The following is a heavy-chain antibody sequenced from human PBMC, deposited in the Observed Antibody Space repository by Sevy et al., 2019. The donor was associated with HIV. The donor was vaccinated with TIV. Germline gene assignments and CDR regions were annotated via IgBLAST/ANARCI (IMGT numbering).Heavy chain of an antibody. CDR2: SRNKANSYTT. CDR1: GFTFSDYY. J-gene: IGHJ4*02. V-gene: IGHV3-72*01. D-gene: IGHD1-26*01. Sequence: GGSLRLSCAASGFTFSDYYMDWVRQAPGKGLEWVGRSRNKANSYTTEYAASVKGRFTISRDDSKNSLYLQMNGLKTEDTAVYYCASRVGMTGYWGLGTLVTVSS. CDR3: ASRVGMTGY.